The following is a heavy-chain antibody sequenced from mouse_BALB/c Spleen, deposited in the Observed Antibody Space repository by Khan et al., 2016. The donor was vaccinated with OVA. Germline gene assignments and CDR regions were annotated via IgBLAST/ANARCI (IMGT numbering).Heavy chain of an antibody. CDR1: GYTFSNYV. CDR2: INPYNAGT. D-gene: IGHD4-1*01. J-gene: IGHJ3*01. CDR3: AREASSWDFSFPY. V-gene: IGHV1S136*01. Sequence: VQLKESGPELVEPGASVKMSCKASGYTFSNYVIHWMKQKPGQGLEWIAYINPYNAGTRYNEKFKGKATLTSDISSTTAYMELNSLTSEDSAVYYCAREASSWDFSFPYWGQGTLVTVSA.